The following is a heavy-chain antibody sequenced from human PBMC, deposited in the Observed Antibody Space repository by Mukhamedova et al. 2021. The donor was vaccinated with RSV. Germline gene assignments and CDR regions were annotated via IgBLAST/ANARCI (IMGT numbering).Heavy chain of an antibody. V-gene: IGHV3-15*01. Sequence: GTADYAAPVKGRFTISRDDSRNMLYLQMSSLKTEDTALYYRTTDHGEKAFDIWGQGTMVTVSS. D-gene: IGHD4-17*01. CDR3: TTDHGEKAFDI. J-gene: IGHJ3*02. CDR2: GTA.